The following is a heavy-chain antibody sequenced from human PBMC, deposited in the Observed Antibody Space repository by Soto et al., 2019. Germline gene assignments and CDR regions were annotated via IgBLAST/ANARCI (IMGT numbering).Heavy chain of an antibody. CDR2: INPSGGST. CDR3: ARDLRKGILLFGELSNWFDP. CDR1: GYTFTSYY. J-gene: IGHJ5*02. Sequence: QVQLVQSGAEVKKPGASVKVSCKASGYTFTSYYMHWVRQAPGQGLEWMGIINPSGGSTSYAQKFQGRVTMTRDTSTSTVYMELSSLRSEDTAVYYCARDLRKGILLFGELSNWFDPWGQGTLVTVSS. D-gene: IGHD3-10*01. V-gene: IGHV1-46*01.